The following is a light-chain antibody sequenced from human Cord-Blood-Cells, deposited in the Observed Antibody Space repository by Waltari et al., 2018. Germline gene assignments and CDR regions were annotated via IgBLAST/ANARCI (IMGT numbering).Light chain of an antibody. Sequence: QSALTQPASVSGSPGQSITISCTGTSSDVGSYNLVSWYQQHPGKAPKIRIYEVSKRPSGVDNRFSGCKAGNTASLTISGLQAEDEADYDCCSYAGSSTHVVFGGGTKLTVL. CDR2: EVS. CDR1: SSDVGSYNL. J-gene: IGLJ2*01. CDR3: CSYAGSSTHVV. V-gene: IGLV2-23*02.